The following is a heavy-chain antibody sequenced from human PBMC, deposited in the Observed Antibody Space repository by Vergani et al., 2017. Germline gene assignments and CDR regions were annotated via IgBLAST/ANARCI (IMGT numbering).Heavy chain of an antibody. D-gene: IGHD6-19*01. CDR2: LYASGST. J-gene: IGHJ6*02. Sequence: QVQLQESGPGLVKPSETLSLICDVFDFISNGHYWGWIRQSPEKGLEWIGSLYASGSTYYSPSLKSRVAISVDTSKNQFSLKLSSVTAADTAVYYCARVRVWLDSYYDYYYYYGMDVWGQGTTVTVSS. V-gene: IGHV4-38-2*01. CDR3: ARVRVWLDSYYDYYYYYGMDV. CDR1: DFISNGHY.